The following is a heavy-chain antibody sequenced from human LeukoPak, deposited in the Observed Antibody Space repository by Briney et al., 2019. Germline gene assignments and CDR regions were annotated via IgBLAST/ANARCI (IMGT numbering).Heavy chain of an antibody. V-gene: IGHV4-34*01. J-gene: IGHJ5*02. D-gene: IGHD3-22*01. Sequence: SETLYLTCAVYGGSFSGYYWSWIRQPPGKGLEWIGEINHSGSTNYNPSLKRRVTISVDTSKNQFSLKLSSVTAADTAVYYCAREPYYYESSGSTAPWGQGTLVTVSS. CDR1: GGSFSGYY. CDR3: AREPYYYESSGSTAP. CDR2: INHSGST.